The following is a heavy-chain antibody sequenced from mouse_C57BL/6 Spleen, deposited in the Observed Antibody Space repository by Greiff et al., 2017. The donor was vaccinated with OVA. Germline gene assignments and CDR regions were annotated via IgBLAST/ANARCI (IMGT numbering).Heavy chain of an antibody. CDR1: GFTFSSYG. V-gene: IGHV5-6*01. Sequence: EVMLVESGGDLVKPGGSLKLSCAASGFTFSSYGMSWVRQTPDKRLEWVATISSGGSYTYYPDSVKGRFTISRDNAKNTLYLQMSSLKSEDTAMYYCASLYYSNFDYWGQGTTLTVSS. CDR3: ASLYYSNFDY. CDR2: ISSGGSYT. D-gene: IGHD2-5*01. J-gene: IGHJ2*01.